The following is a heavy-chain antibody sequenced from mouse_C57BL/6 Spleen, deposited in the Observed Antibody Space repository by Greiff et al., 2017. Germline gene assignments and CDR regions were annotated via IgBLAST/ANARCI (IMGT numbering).Heavy chain of an antibody. CDR3: ARYYYDSSYRGYFDY. Sequence: QVQLQQPGAELVKPGASVKLSCKASGYTFTIYWMHWVKQRPGRGLEWIGRIDPNSGGTKYNEKFKSKATLTVYKPSSTAYMQLSSLTSEDSAVYYCARYYYDSSYRGYFDYWGQGTTLTVSS. J-gene: IGHJ2*01. D-gene: IGHD1-1*01. CDR1: GYTFTIYW. V-gene: IGHV1-72*01. CDR2: IDPNSGGT.